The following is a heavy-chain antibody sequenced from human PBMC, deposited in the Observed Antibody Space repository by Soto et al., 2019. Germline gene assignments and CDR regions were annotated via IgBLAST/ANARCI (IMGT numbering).Heavy chain of an antibody. CDR1: GFTFSDYY. J-gene: IGHJ5*02. CDR2: ISSSGSTI. V-gene: IGHV3-11*01. D-gene: IGHD2-2*01. CDR3: ARGDIVVVPAAMQAGWFDP. Sequence: QVQLVESGGGLVKPGGSLRLSCAASGFTFSDYYMSWIRQAPGKGLEWVSYISSSGSTIYYADSVKGRFTISRDNAKNSLYRQMNSLRAEDTAVYYCARGDIVVVPAAMQAGWFDPWGQGTLVTVSS.